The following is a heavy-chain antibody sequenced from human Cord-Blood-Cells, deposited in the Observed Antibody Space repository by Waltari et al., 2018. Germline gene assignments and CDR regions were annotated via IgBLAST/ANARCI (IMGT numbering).Heavy chain of an antibody. Sequence: QVQLQESGPGLVKPSETLSLTCTVPGGPISSHSLIWIRHPPGKGLEWIGYIYYSGSTNYNPSLKCRVTISVDTSKNQFSLKLSSVTAADTAVYYCARRRYSITGTTGDAFDIWGQGTMVTVSS. D-gene: IGHD1-7*01. CDR2: IYYSGST. V-gene: IGHV4-59*11. J-gene: IGHJ3*02. CDR3: ARRRYSITGTTGDAFDI. CDR1: GGPISSHS.